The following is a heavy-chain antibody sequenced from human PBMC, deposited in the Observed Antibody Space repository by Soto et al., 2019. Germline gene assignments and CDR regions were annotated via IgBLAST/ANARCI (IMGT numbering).Heavy chain of an antibody. CDR3: VHRLYGSGRPNWFDP. J-gene: IGHJ5*02. CDR1: GFSLSTSGMG. V-gene: IGHV2-5*01. D-gene: IGHD3-10*01. CDR2: IYWNDDK. Sequence: SGPTLVNPTQTLTLTCTFSGFSLSTSGMGVGWIRQPPGKALEWLALIYWNDDKRYSPSLNSRLTITKDTSKNQVVLTMTNVDPVDTATYYCVHRLYGSGRPNWFDPWGQGTLVTVSS.